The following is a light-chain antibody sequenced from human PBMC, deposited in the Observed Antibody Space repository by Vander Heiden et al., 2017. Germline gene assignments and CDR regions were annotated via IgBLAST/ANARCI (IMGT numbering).Light chain of an antibody. V-gene: IGKV3-20*01. Sequence: EIVLTQSPGTLSLSPGDRATVYCRASQSVSSSYLAWYQQKPGQAPRLLSYGAASRATGMPDRLRGSGSGTDFTLTISILEPEDCAVYYCQQYGSSPETFGQGTKVEIK. CDR3: QQYGSSPET. CDR1: QSVSSSY. CDR2: GAA. J-gene: IGKJ1*01.